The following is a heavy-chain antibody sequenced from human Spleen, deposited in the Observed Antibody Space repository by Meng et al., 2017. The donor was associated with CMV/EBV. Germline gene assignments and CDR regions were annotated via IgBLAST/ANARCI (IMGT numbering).Heavy chain of an antibody. CDR3: YCTISGVGAIFLDP. J-gene: IGHJ5*02. Sequence: GELEEPGQSLKFYCQGSAYRFTSGWIGAFRQMSGQDLQWMGIIYLGESDHRYSPSFHAQVNISAAMSINTANLQWSRLKGSDTAMYYCYCTISGVGAIFLDPWGQGTLVTVSS. V-gene: IGHV5-51*01. D-gene: IGHD3-3*01. CDR1: AYRFTSGW. CDR2: IYLGESDH.